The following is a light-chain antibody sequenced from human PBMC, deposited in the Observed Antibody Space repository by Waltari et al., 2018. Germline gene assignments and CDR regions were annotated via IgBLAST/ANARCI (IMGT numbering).Light chain of an antibody. Sequence: EIVLTQSQATLSWSPGARATLSCTASQSVSSYLVWYQQKPGHAPRPLSYDTSNRATGIPARFSGSGSDADFTLTIGSLVPEDFAIYYCQQRRNWVVTFGPGTTVDI. CDR1: QSVSSY. CDR2: DTS. V-gene: IGKV3-11*01. CDR3: QQRRNWVVT. J-gene: IGKJ3*01.